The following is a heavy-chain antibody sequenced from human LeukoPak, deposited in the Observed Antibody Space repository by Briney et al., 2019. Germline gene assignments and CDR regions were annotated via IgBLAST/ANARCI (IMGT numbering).Heavy chain of an antibody. CDR3: AKVGPHYDFWSGLLKGFDY. CDR1: GFTFSSYA. CDR2: ISGSGGST. V-gene: IGHV3-23*01. J-gene: IGHJ4*02. Sequence: PGGSLRLSCAASGFTFSSYAMSWVRQAPGKGLEWVSAISGSGGSTYYADSVKGRFTISRDNSKNTLYLQMNSLRAEDTAVYYCAKVGPHYDFWSGLLKGFDYWGQGTLVTVSS. D-gene: IGHD3-3*01.